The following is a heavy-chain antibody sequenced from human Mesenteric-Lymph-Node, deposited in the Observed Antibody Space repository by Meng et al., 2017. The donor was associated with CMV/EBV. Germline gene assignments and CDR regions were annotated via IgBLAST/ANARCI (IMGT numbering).Heavy chain of an antibody. Sequence: SVKVSCKASGGTFSSYVISWVRQAPGQGLEWMGGIIPILGIANYAQKFQGRVTITADKSTSTAYMELSSLRSEDTAVYYCARERITIFGVVPRTEYYGMDVWGQGTTVTVSS. CDR1: GGTFSSYV. CDR3: ARERITIFGVVPRTEYYGMDV. CDR2: IIPILGIA. J-gene: IGHJ6*02. D-gene: IGHD3-3*01. V-gene: IGHV1-69*10.